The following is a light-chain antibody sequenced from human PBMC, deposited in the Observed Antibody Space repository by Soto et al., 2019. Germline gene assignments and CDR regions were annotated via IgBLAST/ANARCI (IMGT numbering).Light chain of an antibody. CDR2: EGS. CDR1: SSDVGSYNL. CDR3: CSYAGSSTLV. Sequence: QSVLTQPASVSGSPGQSITISCTGTSSDVGSYNLVSWYQQHPGKAPKLMIYEGSNRTSGVSNRFSGSKSGNTASLTISGLQAEDEADYYCCSYAGSSTLVFGGGTKLTVL. V-gene: IGLV2-23*01. J-gene: IGLJ2*01.